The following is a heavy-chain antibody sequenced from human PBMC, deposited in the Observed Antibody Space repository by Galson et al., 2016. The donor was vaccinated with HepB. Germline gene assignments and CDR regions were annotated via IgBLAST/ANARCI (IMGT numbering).Heavy chain of an antibody. Sequence: SETLSLTCSLSNGSISSSGYYWAWIRQPPGKGLEWIGSIYNSGTSYYIPSLKSRLTMSVDQSKTQLSRKRYSVTADDKDAYSYEKMRGDPYGRGVIYSYYTTNSQSSLKLSSDAAAVSAVYYRTSIIGDIYGPRVYYYYYMYVWGKGTTVTVSS. V-gene: IGHV4-39*01. CDR1: NGSISSSGYY. D-gene: IGHD3-9*01. J-gene: IGHJ6*03. CDR3: EKMRGDPYGRGVIYSYYTTNSQSSLKLSSDAAAVSAVYYRTSIIGDIYGPRVYYYYYMYV. CDR2: IYNSGTS.